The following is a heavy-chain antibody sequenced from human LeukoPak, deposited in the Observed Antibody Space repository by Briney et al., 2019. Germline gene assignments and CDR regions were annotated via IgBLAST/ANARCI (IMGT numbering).Heavy chain of an antibody. CDR2: VNHYGIT. V-gene: IGHV4-34*01. CDR3: ARGTLTTMTNVLFDY. Sequence: LSDTLSLTCAVSGPGSFIGYYWSWIRQPPGRGLEWIGEVNHYGITNYNPSLKSRLTISLGTSKNQFSLNLTSVTAADSAVYYCARGTLTTMTNVLFDYWDQGSLVTVSS. D-gene: IGHD4-17*01. J-gene: IGHJ4*02. CDR1: GPGSFIGYY.